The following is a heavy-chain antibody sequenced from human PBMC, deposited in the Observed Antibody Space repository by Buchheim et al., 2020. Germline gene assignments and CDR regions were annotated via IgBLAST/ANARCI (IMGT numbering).Heavy chain of an antibody. CDR1: GDSVSSNSAA. CDR3: VRDRGRIFDY. Sequence: QIQLQQSGPGLVKPSQTLSLTCTISGDSVSSNSAAWNWIRQSPSRGLEWLARTYYRSKWYYEYAVSVKSRLNINPDTSKSQFSLQLSSVTPEDTSVYYCVRDRGRIFDYWGQGTL. CDR2: TYYRSKWYY. V-gene: IGHV6-1*01. D-gene: IGHD3-16*01. J-gene: IGHJ4*02.